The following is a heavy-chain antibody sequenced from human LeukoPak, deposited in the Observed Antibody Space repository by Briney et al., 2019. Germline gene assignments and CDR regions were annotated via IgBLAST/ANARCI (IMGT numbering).Heavy chain of an antibody. J-gene: IGHJ4*02. V-gene: IGHV3-66*01. D-gene: IGHD5-18*01. Sequence: GGSLRLSCAASGFTFSSCSMNWVRQAPGKGLEWVSVIYSGGSTYYADSVKGRFTISRDNSKNTLYLQMNSLRAEDTAVYYCARVGYSYGLDCWGQGTLVTVSS. CDR2: IYSGGST. CDR1: GFTFSSCS. CDR3: ARVGYSYGLDC.